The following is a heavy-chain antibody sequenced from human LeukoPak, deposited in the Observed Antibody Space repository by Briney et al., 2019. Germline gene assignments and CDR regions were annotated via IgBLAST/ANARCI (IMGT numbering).Heavy chain of an antibody. Sequence: SETLSLTCTVSGGSISSYYWSWIRQPPGKGLEWIGYIYYSGSTNYNPSLKSRVTISVDTSKNQFSLKLSSVTAADTAVYYCARLPEVLRYSPFLVSGAFDIWGQGTMVTVSS. CDR1: GGSISSYY. D-gene: IGHD3-9*01. CDR3: ARLPEVLRYSPFLVSGAFDI. J-gene: IGHJ3*02. CDR2: IYYSGST. V-gene: IGHV4-59*08.